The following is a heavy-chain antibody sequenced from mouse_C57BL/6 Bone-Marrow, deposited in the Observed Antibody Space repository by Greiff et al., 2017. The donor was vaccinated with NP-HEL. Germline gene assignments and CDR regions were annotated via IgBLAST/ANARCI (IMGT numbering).Heavy chain of an antibody. CDR2: ISSGGSYT. D-gene: IGHD1-1*01. CDR3: ARQGYYYGTPFAY. CDR1: GFTFSSYG. V-gene: IGHV5-6*01. J-gene: IGHJ3*01. Sequence: EVKLMESGGDLVKPGGSLKLSCAASGFTFSSYGMSWVRQTPDKRLEWVATISSGGSYTYYPDSVKGRFPIPRDNAKNTLYLQMSSRKSEYTAMYYCARQGYYYGTPFAYWGQGTLVTVSA.